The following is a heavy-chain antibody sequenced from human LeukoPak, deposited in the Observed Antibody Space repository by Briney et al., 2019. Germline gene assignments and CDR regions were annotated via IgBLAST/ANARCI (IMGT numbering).Heavy chain of an antibody. CDR3: ARAEGSGSFQRVYYYYYYMDV. Sequence: GSVKVSCKASGYTFTSYGISWVRQAPGQGLEWMGWISAYNGNTNYAQKLQGRVTMTTDTSTSTAYMELRSLRSDDTAVYYCARAEGSGSFQRVYYYYYYMDVWGKGTTVTVSS. CDR1: GYTFTSYG. CDR2: ISAYNGNT. J-gene: IGHJ6*03. D-gene: IGHD3-10*01. V-gene: IGHV1-18*01.